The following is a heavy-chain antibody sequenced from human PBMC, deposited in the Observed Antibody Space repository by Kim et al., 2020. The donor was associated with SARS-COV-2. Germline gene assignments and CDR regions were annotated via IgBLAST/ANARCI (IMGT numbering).Heavy chain of an antibody. V-gene: IGHV4-39*07. CDR3: ARGLRWYDY. CDR2: GSN. Sequence: GSNYHNPALRSQVTISVATSKNQFSLKLSSVTAADTAVYYCARGLRWYDYWGQGTLVTVSS. J-gene: IGHJ4*02. D-gene: IGHD4-17*01.